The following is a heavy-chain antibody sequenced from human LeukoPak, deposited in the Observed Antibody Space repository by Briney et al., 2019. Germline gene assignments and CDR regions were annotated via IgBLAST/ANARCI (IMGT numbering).Heavy chain of an antibody. CDR1: GGSLSTYY. CDR3: ARNFRGLWSGYYDLREYYYGLDV. D-gene: IGHD3-3*01. J-gene: IGHJ6*02. Sequence: NPSETLSLTCTVSGGSLSTYYWSWIRQSPGKGLEWIAYIYDTGSTNYNPSLRSRVTISIDTSKNQFSLKMSSVTAADTAVYYCARNFRGLWSGYYDLREYYYGLDVWGQGTTVTVSS. V-gene: IGHV4-59*01. CDR2: IYDTGST.